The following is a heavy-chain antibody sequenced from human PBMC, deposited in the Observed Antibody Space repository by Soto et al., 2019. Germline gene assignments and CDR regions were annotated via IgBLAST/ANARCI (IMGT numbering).Heavy chain of an antibody. Sequence: SETLSLTCAVYGGSFSGYYWSWIRQPPGKGLEWIGEINHSGSTNYNPSLKSRVTISVDTSKNQFSLKLSSVTAADTAVYYCAREIPRLRPSYYYYYMDVWGKGTTVTVSS. CDR3: AREIPRLRPSYYYYYMDV. CDR2: INHSGST. D-gene: IGHD4-17*01. CDR1: GGSFSGYY. J-gene: IGHJ6*03. V-gene: IGHV4-34*01.